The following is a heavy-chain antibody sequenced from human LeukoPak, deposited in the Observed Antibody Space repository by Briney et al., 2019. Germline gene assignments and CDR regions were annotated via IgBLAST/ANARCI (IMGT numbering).Heavy chain of an antibody. CDR3: ARGSDY. Sequence: SETLSLTCTVSGGSISGYYWSWIRQPPGKGLEWIGYIYYSGSTNYNPSLKSRVTISVDTSKNQFSLKLSSVTAADTAVYYCARGSDYWGQGTLVTVPS. J-gene: IGHJ4*02. V-gene: IGHV4-59*01. CDR1: GGSISGYY. CDR2: IYYSGST.